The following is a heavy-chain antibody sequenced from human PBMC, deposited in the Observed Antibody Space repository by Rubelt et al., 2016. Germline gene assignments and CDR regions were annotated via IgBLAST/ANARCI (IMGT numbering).Heavy chain of an antibody. Sequence: QVQLQQWGAGLLKPSETLSLTCAVYGGSFSGYYWSWIRQPPGKGLEWIGEINHSGSTNYNPSLKSRVTISVETSKNQFSLKLSAVTAADTAVYYCARASGLKLLEMATHPYKDGNYYFDYWGQGTLVTVSS. V-gene: IGHV4-34*01. J-gene: IGHJ4*02. CDR2: INHSGST. CDR3: ARASGLKLLEMATHPYKDGNYYFDY. CDR1: GGSFSGYY. D-gene: IGHD5-24*01.